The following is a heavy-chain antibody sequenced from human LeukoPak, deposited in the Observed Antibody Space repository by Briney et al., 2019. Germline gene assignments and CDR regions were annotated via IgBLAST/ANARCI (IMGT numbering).Heavy chain of an antibody. D-gene: IGHD5-18*01. CDR2: IIPIFGTA. CDR1: GGTFSSYA. V-gene: IGHV1-69*01. Sequence: SVKVSCKASGGTFSSYAISWVRQAPGQGLEWMGGIIPIFGTANYAQKFQGRVTITADESTSTAYMELSSLRSEDTAVYYCAGRGGLPDDNWFDPWGQGTLVTVSS. J-gene: IGHJ5*02. CDR3: AGRGGLPDDNWFDP.